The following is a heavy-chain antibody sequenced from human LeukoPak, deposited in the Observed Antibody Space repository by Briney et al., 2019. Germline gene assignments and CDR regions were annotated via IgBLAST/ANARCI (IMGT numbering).Heavy chain of an antibody. CDR2: IIPIFGTA. D-gene: IGHD1-26*01. CDR3: AVTPGLGRGFDY. Sequence: ASVKVSCKASGGTFSSYAISWVRQAPGQGLEWMGGIIPIFGTANYAQKFQGRVTITADESTSTAYMELSSLRSEDTAVYYCAVTPGLGRGFDYWGQGTLVTVSS. J-gene: IGHJ4*02. CDR1: GGTFSSYA. V-gene: IGHV1-69*13.